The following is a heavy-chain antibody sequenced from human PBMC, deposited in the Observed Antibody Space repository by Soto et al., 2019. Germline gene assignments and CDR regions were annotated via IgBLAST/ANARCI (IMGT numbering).Heavy chain of an antibody. J-gene: IGHJ6*02. D-gene: IGHD4-17*01. V-gene: IGHV3-33*01. CDR2: IWYDGSNK. CDR1: GFTFSSYG. CDR3: ARDIMTTVTIMDV. Sequence: QVQLVESGGGVVQPGRSLRLSCAASGFTFSSYGMHWVRQAPGKGLEWVAVIWYDGSNKYYADSVKGRFTISRDKSKNTLYLQMNSLRAEDTAVYYCARDIMTTVTIMDVWGQGTTVTV.